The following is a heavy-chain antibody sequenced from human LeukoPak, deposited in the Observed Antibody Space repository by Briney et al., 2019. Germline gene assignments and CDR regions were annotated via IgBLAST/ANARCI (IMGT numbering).Heavy chain of an antibody. CDR3: ARDGGYRSSWNRFDY. Sequence: GGSLRLSCAASGFTFSSYNMNWVRQAPGKGLEWVSYISSSSTIYYADSVKGRFTISRDNAKNSLYLQMNSLRAEDTAVYYCARDGGYRSSWNRFDYWGQGTLVTVSS. V-gene: IGHV3-48*01. CDR2: ISSSSTI. D-gene: IGHD6-13*01. J-gene: IGHJ4*02. CDR1: GFTFSSYN.